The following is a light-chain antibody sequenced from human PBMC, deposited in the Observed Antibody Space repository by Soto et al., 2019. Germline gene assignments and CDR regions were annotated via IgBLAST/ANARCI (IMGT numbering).Light chain of an antibody. V-gene: IGKV3-20*01. J-gene: IGKJ5*01. CDR3: QQYGTTRIT. CDR1: QSVSNSY. CDR2: GAS. Sequence: EIVLTQSPGTLSLSPGERATPSCRASQSVSNSYLAWYQQKPGQAPRLLMYGASNRATGIPDGFSGSGSETDFTLTISRLEPEDFAVYYCQQYGTTRITFGQGTRLEIK.